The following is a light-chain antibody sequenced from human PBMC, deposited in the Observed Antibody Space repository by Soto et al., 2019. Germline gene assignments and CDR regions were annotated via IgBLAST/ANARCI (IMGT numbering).Light chain of an antibody. CDR3: MQSRRLPRT. Sequence: DVVPTQSPLSLPVTPGEPASISCRSSQSLLYSNGYIYLDWYVRKPGQSPQLLIFLGSNRASGVPGRLSVSVSSIDFPLIRSRVEADDVGVYYSMQSRRLPRTFGGGTKVEIK. CDR2: LGS. CDR1: QSLLYSNGYIY. V-gene: IGKV2-28*01. J-gene: IGKJ4*01.